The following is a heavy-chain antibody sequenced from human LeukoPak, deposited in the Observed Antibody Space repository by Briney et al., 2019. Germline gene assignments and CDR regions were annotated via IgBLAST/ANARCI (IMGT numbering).Heavy chain of an antibody. CDR3: ARDLISQNTPFYFDY. Sequence: GGSLRLSCAASGFTFSSYSMNWVRQAPGKGLEWVSYISSSSTTTYYADSVKGRFTISRDHAKNSLYLQMNSLRVEDTAVYYCARDLISQNTPFYFDYWGQGTLVTVSS. J-gene: IGHJ4*02. CDR2: ISSSSTTT. CDR1: GFTFSSYS. D-gene: IGHD2-15*01. V-gene: IGHV3-48*04.